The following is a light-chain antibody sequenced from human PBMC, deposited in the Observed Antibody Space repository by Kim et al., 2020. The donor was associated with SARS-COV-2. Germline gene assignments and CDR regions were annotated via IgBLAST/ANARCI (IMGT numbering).Light chain of an antibody. CDR1: QSISSY. V-gene: IGKV1-39*01. CDR3: QQSYSTLVT. CDR2: AAS. Sequence: ASVGDRVTMTCRASQSISSYLNWYQQKPGKAPKLLIYAASSLQSGVPSRFSGSGSGTDFTLTISSLQPEDFATYYCQQSYSTLVTFGQGTKVDIK. J-gene: IGKJ1*01.